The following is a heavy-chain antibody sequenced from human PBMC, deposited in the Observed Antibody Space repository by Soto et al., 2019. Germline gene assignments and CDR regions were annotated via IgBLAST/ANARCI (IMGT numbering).Heavy chain of an antibody. CDR2: ISYDGSNK. CDR1: SDSISRSH. CDR3: AREHIFWYFDL. D-gene: IGHD3-9*01. Sequence: LSLTCAVSSDSISRSHWLTWVRQAPGKGLEWVAVISYDGSNKYYADSVKGRFTISRDNAKNSLYLQMNSLRAEDTAVYYCAREHIFWYFDLWGRGTLVTVSS. J-gene: IGHJ2*01. V-gene: IGHV3-30*03.